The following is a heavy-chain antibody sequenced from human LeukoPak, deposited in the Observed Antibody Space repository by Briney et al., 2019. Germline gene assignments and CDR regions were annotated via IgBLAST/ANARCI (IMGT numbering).Heavy chain of an antibody. CDR2: IIPIFGTA. J-gene: IGHJ4*02. D-gene: IGHD3-10*01. CDR1: GGTFSSYA. V-gene: IGHV1-69*13. CDR3: ARAHYYGSGSPITFDY. Sequence: GASVKVSCKASGGTFSSYAISWVRQAPGQGLERMGGIIPIFGTANYAQKFQGRVTITADESTSTAYMELSSLRSEDTAVYYCARAHYYGSGSPITFDYWGQGTLVTVSS.